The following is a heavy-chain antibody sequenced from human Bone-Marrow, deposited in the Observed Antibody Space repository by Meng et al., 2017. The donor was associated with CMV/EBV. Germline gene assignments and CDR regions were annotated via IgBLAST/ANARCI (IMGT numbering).Heavy chain of an antibody. V-gene: IGHV3-23*01. CDR2: ISGSGGST. D-gene: IGHD3-3*01. CDR3: AKPRGVTIFGVVTKVPFDY. CDR1: GFTFSSYA. J-gene: IGHJ4*02. Sequence: GGSLRLSCAASGFTFSSYAMSWVRQAPGKGLEWVSAISGSGGSTYYADSVKGQFTISRDNSKNTLYLQMNSLRAEDTAVYNCAKPRGVTIFGVVTKVPFDYWGQGTLVTVSS.